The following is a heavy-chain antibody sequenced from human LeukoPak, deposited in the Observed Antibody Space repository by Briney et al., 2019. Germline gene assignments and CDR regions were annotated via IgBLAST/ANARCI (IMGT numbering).Heavy chain of an antibody. CDR3: ARVRSTTTYDY. CDR2: IYHGGST. CDR1: SYSVSSGYY. D-gene: IGHD1-7*01. V-gene: IGHV4-38-2*02. Sequence: SETLSLTCTVSSYSVSSGYYWGWIRQPPGKGLEWIGIIYHGGSTYYNPSLTSRVTISVDTSQNQFSLKLSSVTAAYTAVYYCARVRSTTTYDYWGQGTLVTVSS. J-gene: IGHJ4*02.